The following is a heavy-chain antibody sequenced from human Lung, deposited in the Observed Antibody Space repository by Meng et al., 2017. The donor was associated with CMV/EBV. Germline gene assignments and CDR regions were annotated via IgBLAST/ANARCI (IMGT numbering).Heavy chain of an antibody. J-gene: IGHJ4*02. D-gene: IGHD6-13*01. CDR1: GFTFSNFA. Sequence: ESXKISXAASGFTFSNFAMSWVRQAPGKGLEWVSPITASGGSTYYADSVKGRFTISRDNSKNTLYLRMNRLRAEDTAVYYCAKVDSGSWYRGFFDYWGQGXLVTVSS. CDR3: AKVDSGSWYRGFFDY. V-gene: IGHV3-23*01. CDR2: ITASGGST.